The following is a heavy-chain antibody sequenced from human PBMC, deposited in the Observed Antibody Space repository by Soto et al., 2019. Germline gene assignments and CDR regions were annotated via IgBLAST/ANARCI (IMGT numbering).Heavy chain of an antibody. D-gene: IGHD3-3*01. CDR2: INPNSGGR. CDR1: GYPFPGYH. CDR3: ATTITVGSLHYGMDV. V-gene: IGHV1-2*02. Sequence: ASVKVSCTASGYPFPGYHMHWVRQAPGQGLEWMGWINPNSGGRNYAQKFHRRVTMTRDTSISTAYMELSRLRSDDTAVHYCATTITVGSLHYGMDVWGQGTTVTVSS. J-gene: IGHJ6*02.